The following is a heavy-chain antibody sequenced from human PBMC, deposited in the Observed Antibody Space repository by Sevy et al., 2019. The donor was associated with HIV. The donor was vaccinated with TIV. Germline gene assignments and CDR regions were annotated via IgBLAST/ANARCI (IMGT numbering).Heavy chain of an antibody. V-gene: IGHV3-11*01. CDR1: GFTFTDYY. J-gene: IGHJ4*02. CDR3: VRNSLMTSAVHLPYYFDF. D-gene: IGHD3-9*01. Sequence: GESLKISCAASGFTFTDYYMSWIRQSPGKGLEWVSYISHSGNTIYYADSVNGRFTISRDNAKNSLFLHMTSLTAEDTAFYYCVRNSLMTSAVHLPYYFDFWGQGTLVTVSS. CDR2: ISHSGNTI.